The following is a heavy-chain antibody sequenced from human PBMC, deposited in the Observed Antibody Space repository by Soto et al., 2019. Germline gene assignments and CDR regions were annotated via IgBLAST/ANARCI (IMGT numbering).Heavy chain of an antibody. V-gene: IGHV4-59*12. J-gene: IGHJ4*02. CDR2: IYYSGNT. Sequence: SETLSLTCSVSGGSTSSYYWSWIRQPPGKGLEWIGYIYYSGNTYYNPSLKRRFSISVDTSKNQFSLQLSSVTVADTAVYYCARDFKRYSGPRGPLEYWGWGTLVTVPS. CDR1: GGSTSSYY. D-gene: IGHD5-12*01. CDR3: ARDFKRYSGPRGPLEY.